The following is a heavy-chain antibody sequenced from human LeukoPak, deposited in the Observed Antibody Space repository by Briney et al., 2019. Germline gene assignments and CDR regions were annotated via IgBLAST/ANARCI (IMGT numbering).Heavy chain of an antibody. J-gene: IGHJ4*02. Sequence: ASVKVSCKASGYTFTGYYMHWVRRAPGQGLEWMGWINPNSGGTNYAQKFQGRVTMTRDTSISTAYMELSRLRSDDTAVYYCARGGGLRYFDWSSPYYFDYWGQGTLVTVSS. CDR3: ARGGGLRYFDWSSPYYFDY. V-gene: IGHV1-2*02. D-gene: IGHD3-9*01. CDR2: INPNSGGT. CDR1: GYTFTGYY.